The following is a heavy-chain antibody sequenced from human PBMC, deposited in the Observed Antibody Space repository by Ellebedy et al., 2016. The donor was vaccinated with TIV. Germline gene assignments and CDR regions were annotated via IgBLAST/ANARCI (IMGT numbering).Heavy chain of an antibody. J-gene: IGHJ6*03. CDR1: GFTFSSYG. CDR2: IWYDGSNK. D-gene: IGHD6-13*01. V-gene: IGHV3-33*01. Sequence: GESLKISXAASGFTFSSYGMHWVRQAPGKGLEWVAVIWYDGSNKYYADSVKGRFTISRDNSKNTLYLQMNSLRAEDTAVYYCAREGQIAAAGMGYVWGYYYYYMDVWGKGTTVTVSS. CDR3: AREGQIAAAGMGYVWGYYYYYMDV.